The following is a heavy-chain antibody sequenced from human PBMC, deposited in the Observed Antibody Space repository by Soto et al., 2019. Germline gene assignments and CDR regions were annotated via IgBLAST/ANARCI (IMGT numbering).Heavy chain of an antibody. Sequence: SWGSLRLSCAASGFAFISYAIRFFGHSPVKWREWVAVISYDGSNKYYADSVKGRFTISRDNSKNTLYLQMNSLRAEDTAVYYCARDPNHYYDSSGYSPSWFDPWGQGTLVTVSS. V-gene: IGHV3-30-3*01. CDR3: ARDPNHYYDSSGYSPSWFDP. CDR1: GFAFISYA. D-gene: IGHD3-22*01. CDR2: ISYDGSNK. J-gene: IGHJ5*02.